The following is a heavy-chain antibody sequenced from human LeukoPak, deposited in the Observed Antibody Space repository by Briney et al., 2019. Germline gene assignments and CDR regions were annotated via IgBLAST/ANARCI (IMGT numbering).Heavy chain of an antibody. CDR1: GFTFSSYS. J-gene: IGHJ6*02. CDR2: ISSSSSYI. Sequence: GGSLRLSCAASGFTFSSYSMNWVRQAPGKGLEWVSSISSSSSYIYYADSVKGRFTISRDNAKNSLYLQMNSLRAEDTAVYYCARVMGVGDPLHYYYGMDVWGQGITVTVSS. D-gene: IGHD2-21*02. V-gene: IGHV3-21*01. CDR3: ARVMGVGDPLHYYYGMDV.